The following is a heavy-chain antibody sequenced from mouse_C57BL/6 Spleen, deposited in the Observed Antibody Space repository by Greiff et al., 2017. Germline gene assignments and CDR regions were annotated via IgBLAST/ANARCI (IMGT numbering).Heavy chain of an antibody. Sequence: DVKLQESGGGLVQPGGSMKLSCVASGFTFSNYWMNWVRQSPEKGLEWVAQIRLKSDNYATHYAESVKGRFTISRDDSKSSVYLQMNNLRAEDTGIYYCTYLRPWFAYWGQGTLVTVSA. J-gene: IGHJ3*01. CDR1: GFTFSNYW. CDR2: IRLKSDNYAT. V-gene: IGHV6-3*01. CDR3: TYLRPWFAY. D-gene: IGHD2-12*01.